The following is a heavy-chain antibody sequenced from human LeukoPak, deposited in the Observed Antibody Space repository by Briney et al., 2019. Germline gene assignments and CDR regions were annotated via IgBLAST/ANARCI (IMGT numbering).Heavy chain of an antibody. D-gene: IGHD5-12*01. V-gene: IGHV3-23*01. CDR2: ISGSGGST. J-gene: IGHJ4*02. Sequence: PGGSLRLSCAASGFTFSSYAMSWVRQAPGKGLEWVSAISGSGGSTYYADSVKGRFTISRDNSKNTLYLQMNSLRAEDTAVYYCAKNRTPGIIVATLPFDYWGQGTLVTVSS. CDR1: GFTFSSYA. CDR3: AKNRTPGIIVATLPFDY.